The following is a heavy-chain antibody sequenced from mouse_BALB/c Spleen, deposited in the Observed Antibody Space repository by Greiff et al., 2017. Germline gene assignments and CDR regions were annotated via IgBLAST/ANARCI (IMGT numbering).Heavy chain of an antibody. Sequence: EVQLQQSGPGLVKPSQSLSLTCSVTGYSITSGYYWNWIRQFPGNKLEWMGYISYDGSNNYNPSLKNRISITRDTSKNQFFLKLNSVTTEDTATYYCAGGLRGYYAMDYWGQGTSVTVSS. CDR3: AGGLRGYYAMDY. CDR1: GYSITSGYY. CDR2: ISYDGSN. D-gene: IGHD2-4*01. V-gene: IGHV3-6*02. J-gene: IGHJ4*01.